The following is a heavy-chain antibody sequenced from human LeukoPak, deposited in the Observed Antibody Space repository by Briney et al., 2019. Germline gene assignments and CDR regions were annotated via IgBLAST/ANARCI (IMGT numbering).Heavy chain of an antibody. D-gene: IGHD2-15*01. J-gene: IGHJ4*02. V-gene: IGHV4-34*01. Sequence: PGGSLRLSCAASGFTFSSYAMHWVRQAPGKGLEWIGEINHSGSTNYNPSLKSRVTISVDTSKNQFSLKLSSVTAADTAVYYCARGRRYCSGGSCYSGSLRYYFDYWGQGTLVTASS. CDR3: ARGRRYCSGGSCYSGSLRYYFDY. CDR1: GFTFSSYA. CDR2: INHSGST.